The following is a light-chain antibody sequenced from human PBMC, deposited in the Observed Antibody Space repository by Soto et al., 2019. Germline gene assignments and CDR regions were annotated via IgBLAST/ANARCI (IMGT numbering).Light chain of an antibody. Sequence: ETMLTQSPGTLSVSPGESVTLSCRASQNVRNLLAWYQQKPGQAPRLLIWATSTRAIGIRARFSGSGSETDFSLTIDSLQSEDFAVYYCHQYNDGVTFGGGTKVEIK. V-gene: IGKV3-15*01. CDR2: ATS. CDR3: HQYNDGVT. J-gene: IGKJ4*01. CDR1: QNVRNL.